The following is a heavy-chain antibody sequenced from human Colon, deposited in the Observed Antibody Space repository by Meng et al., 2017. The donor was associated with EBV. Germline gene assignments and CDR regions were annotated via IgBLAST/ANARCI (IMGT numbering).Heavy chain of an antibody. J-gene: IGHJ4*02. CDR3: ARGKQDAWELLAY. CDR2: IDDSGST. CDR1: GVSISSNIR. D-gene: IGHD1-26*01. V-gene: IGHV4-4*02. Sequence: GQLQASGPGLGKPSGTLSLTCGVSGVSISSNIRWTWVRQPPGKGLEWIGDIDDSGSTNYNPSLNNRISISLDKSKNHFSLKVNSVTAADTAVYYCARGKQDAWELLAYWGQGALVTVSS.